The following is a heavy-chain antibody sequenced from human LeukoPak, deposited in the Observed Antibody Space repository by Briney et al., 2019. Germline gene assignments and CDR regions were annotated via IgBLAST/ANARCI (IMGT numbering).Heavy chain of an antibody. V-gene: IGHV3-23*01. CDR3: AKYVWDSSAYDGFGI. CDR2: SGGST. J-gene: IGHJ3*02. D-gene: IGHD3-22*01. CDR1: GFTFSNYA. Sequence: GGSLRLSCAASGFTFSNYAMSWVRQAPGKGLEWVSTSGGSTYYADSVKGRFTISRDNSKNTLYLQMKSLRAEDTAVYYCAKYVWDSSAYDGFGIWGQGTMVTVSS.